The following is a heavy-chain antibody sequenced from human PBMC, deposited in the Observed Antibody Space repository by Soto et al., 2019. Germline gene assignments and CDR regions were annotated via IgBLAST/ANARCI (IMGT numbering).Heavy chain of an antibody. CDR3: AKVRALENQTPYGMDV. CDR1: PITVYNFAA. J-gene: IGHJ6*02. D-gene: IGHD3-10*01. CDR2: ISGRGDHK. Sequence: EMQLLESGGGLGQPGGSLRLSCVASPITVYNFAAMSWVRQAPESGLEWVSTISGRGDHKYYADSVKGRFTISRDNSKNRLYLQMDGLRVEDTAVYYCAKVRALENQTPYGMDVWGQGTTVTV. V-gene: IGHV3-23*01.